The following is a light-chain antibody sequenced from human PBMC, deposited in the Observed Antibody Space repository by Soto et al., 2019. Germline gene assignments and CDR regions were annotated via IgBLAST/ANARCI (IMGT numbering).Light chain of an antibody. CDR2: GNS. CDR1: SSNIGAGYD. V-gene: IGLV1-40*01. J-gene: IGLJ2*01. CDR3: QSYDSSLSGSDVV. Sequence: QSVLTQPPSVSGAPGQRVTISCTGSSSNIGAGYDVHWYQQLPGTAPKLLIYGNSNRPSGVPDRFSGSKSGTSASLAITGLQAEYEADYYCQSYDSSLSGSDVVFGGGTKLTVL.